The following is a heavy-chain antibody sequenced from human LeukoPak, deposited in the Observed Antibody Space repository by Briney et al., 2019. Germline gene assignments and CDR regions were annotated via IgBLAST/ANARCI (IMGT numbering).Heavy chain of an antibody. CDR3: ARDLGSSSWPLGFDY. Sequence: PGGSLRLSCAASGFTVSSNYMSWVRQAPGKGLEWVSVIYSGGSTYYADSLKGRFTISRDISKNTLYLHMNSLRAEDTAVYYCARDLGSSSWPLGFDYWGQGTLVTVSS. V-gene: IGHV3-53*01. D-gene: IGHD6-13*01. J-gene: IGHJ4*02. CDR2: IYSGGST. CDR1: GFTVSSNY.